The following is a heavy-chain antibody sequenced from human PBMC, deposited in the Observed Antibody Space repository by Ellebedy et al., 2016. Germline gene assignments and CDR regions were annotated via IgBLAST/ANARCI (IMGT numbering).Heavy chain of an antibody. CDR3: AREGLAAAGTGDSRFDY. CDR1: GFTFSSYA. Sequence: GESLKISXAASGFTFSSYAMSWVRQAPGKGLEWVSAISGSGGSIYYADSVKGRFTISRDNAKNSLYLQMNSLRAEDTAVYYCAREGLAAAGTGDSRFDYWGQGTLVTVSS. D-gene: IGHD6-13*01. J-gene: IGHJ4*02. V-gene: IGHV3-23*01. CDR2: ISGSGGSI.